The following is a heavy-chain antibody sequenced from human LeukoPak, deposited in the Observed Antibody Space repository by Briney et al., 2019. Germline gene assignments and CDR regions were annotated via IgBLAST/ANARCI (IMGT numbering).Heavy chain of an antibody. J-gene: IGHJ3*02. V-gene: IGHV3-20*04. CDR3: AREYSGSYEAFDI. Sequence: PGGSLRLSCAASGFTFSSYWMSWVRQAPGKGLEWVSGINWNGGSTGYADSVKGRFTISRDNAKNSLYLQMNSLRAEDTALYYCAREYSGSYEAFDIWGQGTMVTVSS. CDR1: GFTFSSYW. D-gene: IGHD1-26*01. CDR2: INWNGGST.